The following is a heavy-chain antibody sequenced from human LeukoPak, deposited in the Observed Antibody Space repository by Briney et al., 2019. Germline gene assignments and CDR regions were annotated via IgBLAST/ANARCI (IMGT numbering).Heavy chain of an antibody. D-gene: IGHD3-10*01. V-gene: IGHV4-4*07. Sequence: SETLSLTCTVSGGSISSYYWSWIRQPAGKGLEWIGRIYTSGSTNYNPSLKSRVTMSVDTSKNQFSLKLSSVTAADTAVYYCARDKPVLWFGELLPNNWFDPWGQGTLVTVSS. J-gene: IGHJ5*02. CDR3: ARDKPVLWFGELLPNNWFDP. CDR1: GGSISSYY. CDR2: IYTSGST.